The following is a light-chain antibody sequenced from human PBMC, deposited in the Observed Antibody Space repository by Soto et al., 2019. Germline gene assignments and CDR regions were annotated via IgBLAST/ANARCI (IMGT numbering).Light chain of an antibody. Sequence: DIQMTQSPSTLSASVGDEITITCRASQTISTWLAWYQQRPGKAPKLLIYKASSLESGVPSRFSGGGSGTEFTLTISSLQPDDLGTYYCQQYSSYPRTFGQGTKVDIK. CDR2: KAS. CDR1: QTISTW. CDR3: QQYSSYPRT. J-gene: IGKJ1*01. V-gene: IGKV1-5*03.